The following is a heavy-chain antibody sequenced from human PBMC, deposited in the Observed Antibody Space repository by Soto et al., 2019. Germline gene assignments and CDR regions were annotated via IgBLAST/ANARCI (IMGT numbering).Heavy chain of an antibody. Sequence: ASVKVSCKVSGYIFTSFGISWVRQAPGQGLEWMGWISGYSGKTDYAYNLQGRVSVTADKSTSTVYMELRSLRSNDTAVYYCARDRDFGLGAFDIWGQGTMVTVSS. J-gene: IGHJ3*02. CDR2: ISGYSGKT. CDR1: GYIFTSFG. CDR3: ARDRDFGLGAFDI. D-gene: IGHD3-3*01. V-gene: IGHV1-18*01.